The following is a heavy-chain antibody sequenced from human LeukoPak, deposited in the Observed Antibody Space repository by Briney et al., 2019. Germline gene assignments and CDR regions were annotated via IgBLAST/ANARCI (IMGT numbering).Heavy chain of an antibody. CDR2: IFHSGST. J-gene: IGHJ4*02. D-gene: IGHD6-13*01. CDR1: GDSISSSSYY. V-gene: IGHV4-39*01. Sequence: PSETLSVTCTVSGDSISSSSYYWGWIRQPPGKGLEWIGSIFHSGSTYYNPSLKSRVTISVDTSKNQFSLKLTSVTAADTAVYYCARSWFSTGPADYWGQGTLATVSS. CDR3: ARSWFSTGPADY.